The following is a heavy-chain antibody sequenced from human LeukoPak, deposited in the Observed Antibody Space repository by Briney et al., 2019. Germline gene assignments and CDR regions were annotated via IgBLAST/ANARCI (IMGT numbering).Heavy chain of an antibody. D-gene: IGHD1-26*01. V-gene: IGHV3-15*01. CDR2: IKSKTDGGTT. Sequence: SGGSLRLSCAASGXTFSNAWMSWVRQAPGKGLEWVGRIKSKTDGGTTDYAAPVKGRFTISRDDSKNTLYLQMNSLKTEDTAVYYCTTAGWELYYFDYWGQGTLVTVSS. CDR3: TTAGWELYYFDY. CDR1: GXTFSNAW. J-gene: IGHJ4*02.